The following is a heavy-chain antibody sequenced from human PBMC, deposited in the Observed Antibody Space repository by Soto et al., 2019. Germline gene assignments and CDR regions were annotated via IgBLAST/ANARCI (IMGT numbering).Heavy chain of an antibody. J-gene: IGHJ4*02. CDR1: GFTFSSYA. CDR3: ARSIDY. Sequence: QVQLVESGGGVVQPGRSLRLSCAASGFTFSSYAMHWVRQAPGKGLEWVAVISYDGSNKYYADSVKGRFTISRDNSKNTLYLQMNSLRAEDKAVYYCARSIDYWGQGTLVTVSS. V-gene: IGHV3-30-3*01. CDR2: ISYDGSNK.